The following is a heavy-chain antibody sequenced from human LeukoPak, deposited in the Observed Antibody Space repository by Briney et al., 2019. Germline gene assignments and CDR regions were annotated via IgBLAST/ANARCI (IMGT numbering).Heavy chain of an antibody. V-gene: IGHV4-38-2*01. Sequence: SETLSLTCAVSGYSISSGYYWGWIRQPPGKGLEWIGSIYHSGSTYYNPSLKSRVTISVDTSKNQFSLKLSSVTAADTAVYYCARRLNWFDPWAREPWSPSPQ. J-gene: IGHJ5*02. CDR1: GYSISSGYY. CDR2: IYHSGST. CDR3: ARRLNWFDP.